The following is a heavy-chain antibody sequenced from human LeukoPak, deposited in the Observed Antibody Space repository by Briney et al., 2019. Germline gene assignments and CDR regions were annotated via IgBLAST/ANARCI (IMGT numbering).Heavy chain of an antibody. CDR3: ARDFIGALPATPGFDL. CDR2: ISSSGTTI. Sequence: GGSLRLSCAASGFTFSDYYMSWIRQAPGKGLEWISYISSSGTTIYYTDSVRGRFTISRDNAKSSLYLHMNSLGAEDTAVYYCARDFIGALPATPGFDLWGQGTLVTVSS. J-gene: IGHJ5*02. CDR1: GFTFSDYY. D-gene: IGHD3-10*01. V-gene: IGHV3-11*01.